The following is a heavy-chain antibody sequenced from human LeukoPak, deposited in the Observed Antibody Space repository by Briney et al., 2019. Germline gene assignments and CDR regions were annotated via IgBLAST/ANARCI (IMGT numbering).Heavy chain of an antibody. Sequence: GGSLRLSCEASGLSFSSYAMSWVRQAPGKGLEWVSAISGSGGSTYYADSVKGRFTISRDNSKNTLYLQMNSLRAEDTAVYYCAKDSGYSFIGGAFDIWGQGTMVTVSS. J-gene: IGHJ3*02. CDR2: ISGSGGST. CDR1: GLSFSSYA. V-gene: IGHV3-23*01. D-gene: IGHD6-13*01. CDR3: AKDSGYSFIGGAFDI.